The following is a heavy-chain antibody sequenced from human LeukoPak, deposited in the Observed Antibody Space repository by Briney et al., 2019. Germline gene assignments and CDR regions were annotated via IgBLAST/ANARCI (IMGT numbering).Heavy chain of an antibody. J-gene: IGHJ4*02. Sequence: GASLKISCKGSGYSFTSYWIDWVRPMPGKGLEWMGVIYPSDSDTRYSPSFQGQVTISADKSISTAYLQWSSLKASDTAMYYCARRMVRGVISSPFDYWGQGTLVTVSS. CDR2: IYPSDSDT. V-gene: IGHV5-51*01. CDR1: GYSFTSYW. CDR3: ARRMVRGVISSPFDY. D-gene: IGHD3-10*01.